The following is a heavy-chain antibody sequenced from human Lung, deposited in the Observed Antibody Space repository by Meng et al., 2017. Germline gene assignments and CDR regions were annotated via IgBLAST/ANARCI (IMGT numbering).Heavy chain of an antibody. CDR1: GGSITSSTW. D-gene: IGHD1-26*01. Sequence: QGLRTGSVPGPVNPSGTLSLTCAVSGGSITSSTWWSWVRQTPGKGLEWFGEIFHSGSTNYNPPLESRVTISVDKSKNQFSLKVYSVTAADTATYYCARFDISSSGRGDYWGQGILVTVLL. V-gene: IGHV4-4*02. CDR3: ARFDISSSGRGDY. CDR2: IFHSGST. J-gene: IGHJ4*02.